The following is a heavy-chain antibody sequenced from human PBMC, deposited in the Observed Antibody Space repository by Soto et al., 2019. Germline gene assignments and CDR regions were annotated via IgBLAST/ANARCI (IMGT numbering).Heavy chain of an antibody. J-gene: IGHJ4*02. CDR3: ARALTRITMVRGVIIGSPIDY. Sequence: VGSLRLSCAASGFTFSSYWMHWVRQAPGKGLVWVSRINPDGSATNYADSVKGRFTISRDNSKNTLYLQMNSLSAEDTAVYYCARALTRITMVRGVIIGSPIDYWGQGTLVTVSS. CDR1: GFTFSSYW. D-gene: IGHD3-10*01. V-gene: IGHV3-74*01. CDR2: INPDGSAT.